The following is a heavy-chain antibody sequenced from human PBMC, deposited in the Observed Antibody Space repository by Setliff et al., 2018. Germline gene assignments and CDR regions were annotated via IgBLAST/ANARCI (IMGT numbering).Heavy chain of an antibody. D-gene: IGHD5-12*01. CDR3: AKDSGYSGYGYFDY. CDR2: ISGSGGST. Sequence: GSLRLSCTASGFTFGDYAMSWVRQAPGKGLEWVSAISGSGGSTYYADSVKGRFTISRDNSKNTLYLQMNSLRAEDTAVYYCAKDSGYSGYGYFDYWGQGTLVTVSS. CDR1: GFTFGDYA. V-gene: IGHV3-23*01. J-gene: IGHJ4*02.